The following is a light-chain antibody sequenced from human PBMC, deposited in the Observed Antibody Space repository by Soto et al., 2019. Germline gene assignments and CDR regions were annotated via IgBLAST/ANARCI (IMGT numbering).Light chain of an antibody. J-gene: IGKJ5*01. CDR2: DAS. CDR1: QSVSSY. V-gene: IGKV3-11*01. Sequence: EIVLTQSVATLSLSPGDRATHSCRASQSVSSYLAWYQQKPGQAPRLLIYDASNRATGIPARFSGSGSGTDFTLTISSLEPEDFAVYYCQQRSNWVTFGQGTRLEIK. CDR3: QQRSNWVT.